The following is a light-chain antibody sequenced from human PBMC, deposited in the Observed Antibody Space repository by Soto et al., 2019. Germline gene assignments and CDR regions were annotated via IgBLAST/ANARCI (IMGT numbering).Light chain of an antibody. CDR1: QSISSY. V-gene: IGKV1-39*01. J-gene: IGKJ1*01. CDR3: QRSYSTPRT. Sequence: DIQMTQSPSSLSASVGDRVTNTCRASQSISSYLNWYQQKPGKAPKLLIYAASSLQSGVPSRFSGSGSGTDFTLTISSLQPEDFATYYCQRSYSTPRTFGQGTKVDIK. CDR2: AAS.